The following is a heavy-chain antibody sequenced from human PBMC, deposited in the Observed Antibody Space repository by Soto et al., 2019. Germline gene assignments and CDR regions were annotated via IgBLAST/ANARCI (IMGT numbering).Heavy chain of an antibody. V-gene: IGHV1-69*13. CDR3: ATQGVNILTGLN. CDR2: IIPIFGTA. D-gene: IGHD3-9*01. CDR1: GGTFSSYA. Sequence: SVRVSCKASGGTFSSYAISWVRQAPGQGLEWMGGIIPIFGTANYAQKFQGRVTITADESTSTAYMELSSLRSEDTAVYYCATQGVNILTGLNWGQGTLVTVSS. J-gene: IGHJ4*02.